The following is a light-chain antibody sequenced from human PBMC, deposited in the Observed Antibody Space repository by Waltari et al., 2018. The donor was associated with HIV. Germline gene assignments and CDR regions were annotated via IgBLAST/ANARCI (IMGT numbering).Light chain of an antibody. Sequence: GQRVTLSCSGSNSNIGSNTVNWYQQLPGTAPKLLIYSNNQRPSGVPDRFSGSKSGTSASLAISGLQSEDEADYYCAAWDDSLNGVVFGGGTKLTVL. CDR1: NSNIGSNT. CDR3: AAWDDSLNGVV. CDR2: SNN. J-gene: IGLJ2*01. V-gene: IGLV1-44*01.